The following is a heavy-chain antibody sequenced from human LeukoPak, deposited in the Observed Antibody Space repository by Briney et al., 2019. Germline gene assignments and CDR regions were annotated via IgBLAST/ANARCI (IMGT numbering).Heavy chain of an antibody. CDR1: GYTFSNYG. J-gene: IGHJ4*02. Sequence: GASVKVSCKASGYTFSNYGISWVRQAPGQGLEWMGWISAYNGNTNYAQKLQGRVTMTTDTSTSTAYMELRSLRSDDTAVYYCARVIQLWLQDYWGQGTLVTVSS. CDR2: ISAYNGNT. D-gene: IGHD5-18*01. CDR3: ARVIQLWLQDY. V-gene: IGHV1-18*01.